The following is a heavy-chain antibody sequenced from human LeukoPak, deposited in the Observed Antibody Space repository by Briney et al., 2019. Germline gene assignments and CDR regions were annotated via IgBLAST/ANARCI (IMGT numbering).Heavy chain of an antibody. J-gene: IGHJ4*02. V-gene: IGHV3-53*01. CDR1: GFIVSSDY. CDR3: ASGGKYCTGGACYGD. CDR2: IYSGGST. Sequence: GGSLRLSCAASGFIVSSDYISWVCQTPGKGLEWVSVIYSGGSTFYADSVKGRFTISRDNSKNTVYLQMNSLRAEDTAVYYCASGGKYCTGGACYGDWGQGTLVTVSS. D-gene: IGHD2-8*02.